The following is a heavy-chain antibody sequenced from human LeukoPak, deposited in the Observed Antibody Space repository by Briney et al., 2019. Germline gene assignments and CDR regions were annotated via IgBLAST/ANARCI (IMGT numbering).Heavy chain of an antibody. Sequence: GGSLRLSCAASGFTFSSYGMHWVRQAPGKGLEWVAVIWNDGSKSNYPDSVKGRFTISRDDSKNTLFLQMSSLRAEDTAVYYCAKDLYLFGVVSPFDYWGQGTLVTVSS. J-gene: IGHJ4*02. CDR2: IWNDGSKS. CDR1: GFTFSSYG. V-gene: IGHV3-33*06. CDR3: AKDLYLFGVVSPFDY. D-gene: IGHD3-3*01.